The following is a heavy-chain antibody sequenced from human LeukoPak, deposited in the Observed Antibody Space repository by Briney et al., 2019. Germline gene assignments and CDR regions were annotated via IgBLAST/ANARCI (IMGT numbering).Heavy chain of an antibody. CDR3: TTGGYGGQFDY. V-gene: IGHV3-33*01. D-gene: IGHD5-12*01. J-gene: IGHJ4*02. CDR1: GFTFSSYG. CDR2: IWYDGSNK. Sequence: PGRSLRLSCAASGFTFSSYGMHWVRQAPGKGLEWVAVIWYDGSNKYYADSVKGRFTISRDNSKNTLYLQMNSLKTEDTAVYYCTTGGYGGQFDYWGQGTLVTVSS.